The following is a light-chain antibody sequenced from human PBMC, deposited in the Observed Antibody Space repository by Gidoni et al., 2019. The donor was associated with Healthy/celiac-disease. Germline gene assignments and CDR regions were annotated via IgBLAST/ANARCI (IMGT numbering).Light chain of an antibody. CDR1: QSVSSY. CDR2: DAS. V-gene: IGKV3-11*01. J-gene: IGKJ4*01. Sequence: EIVLTQSPATLSLSPGERATLSCRASQSVSSYLAWYQQKPGQAPRLLIYDASNRATGIPARFSGSGSGTDFTLTISSLEPEDFAVYYCQQRSNWPVDGGTKVEIK. CDR3: QQRSNWP.